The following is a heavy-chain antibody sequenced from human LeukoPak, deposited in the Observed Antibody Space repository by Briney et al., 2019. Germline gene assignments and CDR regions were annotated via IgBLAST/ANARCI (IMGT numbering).Heavy chain of an antibody. CDR1: GYSFTSYW. CDR2: IYPDNFDT. D-gene: IGHD6-13*01. J-gene: IGHJ4*02. Sequence: GESLKISCKGSGYSFTSYWIGWVRQMPRKGLEWMGIIYPDNFDTRYSPSFQGQVTISADKCINTAYLQWSSLKASDTAMYYCARQYSGYSNSNYQYWGQGTLVTVSS. CDR3: ARQYSGYSNSNYQY. V-gene: IGHV5-51*01.